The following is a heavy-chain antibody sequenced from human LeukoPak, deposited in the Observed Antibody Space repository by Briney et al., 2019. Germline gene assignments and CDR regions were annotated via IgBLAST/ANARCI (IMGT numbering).Heavy chain of an antibody. CDR1: GFTFTSSA. J-gene: IGHJ3*02. CDR2: IVVGSGNT. V-gene: IGHV1-58*02. Sequence: SVKVSCKASGFTFTSSAMHWVRQARGQRLEWIGWIVVGSGNTNYAQKFQERVTITRDMSTSTAYMELSSLRSEDTAVYYCAAGLVGATGVYAFDIWGQGTMVTVSS. D-gene: IGHD1-26*01. CDR3: AAGLVGATGVYAFDI.